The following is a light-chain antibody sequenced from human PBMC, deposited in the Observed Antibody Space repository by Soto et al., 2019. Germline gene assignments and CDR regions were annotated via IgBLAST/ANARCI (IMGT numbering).Light chain of an antibody. Sequence: QSALTQPASVSGSSGQSITISCTGTSSDVGAYNYVSWYQQHPGKAPKLMIYEVSNRPSGVSDRFSGSRSGNTASLTISGLQAEDESDYYCSSYTSSSTWVFGGGTKLTVL. CDR3: SSYTSSSTWV. CDR2: EVS. J-gene: IGLJ3*02. CDR1: SSDVGAYNY. V-gene: IGLV2-14*01.